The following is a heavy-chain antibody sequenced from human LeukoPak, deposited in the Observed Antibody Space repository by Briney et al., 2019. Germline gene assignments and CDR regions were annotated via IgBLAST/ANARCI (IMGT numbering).Heavy chain of an antibody. V-gene: IGHV3-30*04. D-gene: IGHD3-22*01. Sequence: GGSLRLSCAASGFTFSSYAMHWVRQAPGKGLEWVAVISYDGSNKYYADSVKGRFTISRDNSKNTLYLQMNSLRAEDTAVYYCARDLSESDSVLDYWGQGTLVTVSS. J-gene: IGHJ4*02. CDR3: ARDLSESDSVLDY. CDR1: GFTFSSYA. CDR2: ISYDGSNK.